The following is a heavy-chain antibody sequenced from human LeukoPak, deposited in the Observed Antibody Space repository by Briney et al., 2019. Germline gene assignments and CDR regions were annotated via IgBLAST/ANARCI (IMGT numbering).Heavy chain of an antibody. D-gene: IGHD5-18*01. Sequence: GGSLRLSXAASGFTFSSYSMNWVRQAPGKGLEWVSSISSSSSYIYYADSVKGRFTISRDNAKNSLYLQMNSLRAEDTAVYYCARADSYGYYGYFDYWGQGTLVTVSS. J-gene: IGHJ4*02. CDR2: ISSSSSYI. CDR1: GFTFSSYS. CDR3: ARADSYGYYGYFDY. V-gene: IGHV3-21*01.